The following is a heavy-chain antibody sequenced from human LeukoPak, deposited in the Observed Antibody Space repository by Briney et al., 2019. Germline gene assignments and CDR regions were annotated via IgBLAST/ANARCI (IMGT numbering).Heavy chain of an antibody. CDR3: ARGRRYFDWLLPPYGMDV. CDR1: GGSFSGYY. V-gene: IGHV4-34*01. Sequence: SETLSLTCAVYGGSFSGYYWSWIRQPPGKGLEWIGEINHSRSTNYNPSLKSRVTISVDTSKNQFSLKLSSVTAADTAVYYCARGRRYFDWLLPPYGMDVWGQGTTVTVSS. D-gene: IGHD3-9*01. J-gene: IGHJ6*02. CDR2: INHSRST.